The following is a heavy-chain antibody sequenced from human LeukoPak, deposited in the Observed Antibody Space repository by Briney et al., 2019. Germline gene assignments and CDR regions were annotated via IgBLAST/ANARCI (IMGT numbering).Heavy chain of an antibody. Sequence: KSSGTLSLTCGVSGGSITTTNFWSWVRQPPGGGLEWIGEISLRGRTQYNPSLKCRVNISIDESKNHLYLSLASVTVADTAVYYCSRESGPYCPFGHWGQGTLVAVTS. D-gene: IGHD1-26*01. J-gene: IGHJ5*02. CDR2: ISLRGRT. CDR3: SRESGPYCPFGH. CDR1: GGSITTTNF. V-gene: IGHV4-4*02.